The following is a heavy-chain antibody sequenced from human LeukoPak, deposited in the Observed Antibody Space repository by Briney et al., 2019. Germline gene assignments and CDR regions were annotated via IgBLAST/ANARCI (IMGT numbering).Heavy chain of an antibody. CDR2: INHSGST. V-gene: IGHV4-34*01. CDR3: ARVGYDFHTSYYYYMDV. J-gene: IGHJ6*03. Sequence: SETLSLTCAVYGGSFSGYCWSWLRQPPGKGLEWIGEINHSGSTNYNPSLKSRVTISVDTSKNQFSPKLSSVTAADTAVYYCARVGYDFHTSYYYYMDVWGKGTTVTVSS. D-gene: IGHD3-3*01. CDR1: GGSFSGYC.